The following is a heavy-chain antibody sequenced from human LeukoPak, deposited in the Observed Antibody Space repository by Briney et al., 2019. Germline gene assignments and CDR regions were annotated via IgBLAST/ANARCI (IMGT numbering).Heavy chain of an antibody. V-gene: IGHV4-31*03. Sequence: SETLSLTCTVSGGSISSGGYYWSWIRQHPGKGLEWIGYIYYSGSTYYNPSLKSRVTISVDTSKNQFSLKLSSVTAAATAVYYCARERVGEWLQPEYYFDYWGQGTLVTVSS. D-gene: IGHD3-16*01. CDR2: IYYSGST. CDR3: ARERVGEWLQPEYYFDY. CDR1: GGSISSGGYY. J-gene: IGHJ4*02.